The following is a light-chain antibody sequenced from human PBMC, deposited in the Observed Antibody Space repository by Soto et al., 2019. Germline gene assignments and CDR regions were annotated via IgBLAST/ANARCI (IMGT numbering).Light chain of an antibody. Sequence: DIVMTQSPDSLAVSLGERATINCKSSQSVLYSSNNKNYLAWYQQKPGQPPKLLIYWASTRESGVPDRFSGSWSGTDFTLTSSILQAEDVAVYYCQQYYSTPPTFGQGTKVEIK. J-gene: IGKJ1*01. V-gene: IGKV4-1*01. CDR3: QQYYSTPPT. CDR2: WAS. CDR1: QSVLYSSNNKNY.